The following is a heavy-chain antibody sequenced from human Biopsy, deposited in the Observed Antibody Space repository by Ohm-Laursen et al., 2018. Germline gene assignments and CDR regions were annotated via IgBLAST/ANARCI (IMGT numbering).Heavy chain of an antibody. CDR2: IIAPSGTT. CDR3: ARTGTYYHDSSLYYFYGLDL. J-gene: IGHJ6*02. Sequence: GASVKVSCKVSGYTLTELSMHWVRQAPGQGLEWLGVIIAPSGTTNNAQRFQGRLSITADESATSVYMELSSLTSEDTAVYYCARTGTYYHDSSLYYFYGLDLWGQGSTVTVFS. D-gene: IGHD3-22*01. CDR1: GYTLTELS. V-gene: IGHV1-24*01.